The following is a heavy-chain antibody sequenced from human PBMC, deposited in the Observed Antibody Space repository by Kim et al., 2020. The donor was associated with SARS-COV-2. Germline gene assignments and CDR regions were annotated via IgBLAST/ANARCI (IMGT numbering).Heavy chain of an antibody. CDR2: IKSKTDGGTT. D-gene: IGHD3-22*01. J-gene: IGHJ4*02. CDR3: TTDYAMIVTPDY. CDR1: GFTFSNAW. Sequence: GGSLRLSCAASGFTFSNAWMSWVRQAPGKGLEWVGRIKSKTDGGTTDYAAPVKGRFTISRDDSKNTLYLQMNSLKTEDTAVYYCTTDYAMIVTPDYWGQGTLVTVSS. V-gene: IGHV3-15*01.